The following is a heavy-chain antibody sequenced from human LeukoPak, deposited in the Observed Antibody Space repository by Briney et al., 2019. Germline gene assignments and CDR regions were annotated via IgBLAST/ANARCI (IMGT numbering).Heavy chain of an antibody. CDR1: GYSFTSYW. Sequence: GESLKISCKGSGYSFTSYWIGWVRQMPGKGLEWMGIIYPGDSDTRYSPSFQGQVTISADKSISTAYLQWSSLKASDTAMYYCARQLSGDSDPNDAFDIWGQGTMVTVSS. CDR3: ARQLSGDSDPNDAFDI. CDR2: IYPGDSDT. V-gene: IGHV5-51*01. J-gene: IGHJ3*02. D-gene: IGHD7-27*01.